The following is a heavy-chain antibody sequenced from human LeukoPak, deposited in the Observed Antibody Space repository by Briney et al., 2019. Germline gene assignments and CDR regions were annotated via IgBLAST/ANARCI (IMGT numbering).Heavy chain of an antibody. Sequence: GESLRLSCSASGFTFSNYAMHWLRQAPGKGLEWVAVISYDGSNKYYADSVKGRFTISRDNSKNTLYLQMNSLRAEDTAVYYCARDLYSYGHFDYWGQGTLVTVSS. CDR2: ISYDGSNK. V-gene: IGHV3-30-3*01. J-gene: IGHJ4*02. CDR3: ARDLYSYGHFDY. CDR1: GFTFSNYA. D-gene: IGHD5-18*01.